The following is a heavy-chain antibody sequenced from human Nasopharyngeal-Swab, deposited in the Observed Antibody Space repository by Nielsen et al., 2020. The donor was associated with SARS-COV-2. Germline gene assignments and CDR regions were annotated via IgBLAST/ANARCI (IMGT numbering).Heavy chain of an antibody. V-gene: IGHV1-69*06. J-gene: IGHJ5*02. Sequence: SVKVSCKASGGTFSSYAISWVRQAPGQGLEWMGGIIPIFGTANYAQKFQGRVTITAYKSTSTAYMELSSLRSEDTAVYYCARDSPHYGDYLFDPWGQGTLVTVSS. CDR2: IIPIFGTA. D-gene: IGHD4-17*01. CDR1: GGTFSSYA. CDR3: ARDSPHYGDYLFDP.